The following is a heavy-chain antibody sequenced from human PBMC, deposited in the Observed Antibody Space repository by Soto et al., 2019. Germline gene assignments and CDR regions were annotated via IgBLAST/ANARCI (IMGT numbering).Heavy chain of an antibody. V-gene: IGHV1-18*04. CDR3: VRDLDGSGSYYTDY. CDR2: ISPDTGNT. Sequence: QVHLVQSGAEVKKPGASVKVSCKASGYIFLTYGHSWVRQAPGQGLELMGWISPDTGNTNYAQKFQGRVTMTTDTSTSTVYMELRSLRSDDTAVYYCVRDLDGSGSYYTDYWGRGTLVTVSS. D-gene: IGHD3-10*01. CDR1: GYIFLTYG. J-gene: IGHJ4*02.